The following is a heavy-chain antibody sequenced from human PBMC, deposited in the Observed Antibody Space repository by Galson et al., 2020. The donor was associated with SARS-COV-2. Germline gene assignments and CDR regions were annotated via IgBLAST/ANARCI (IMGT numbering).Heavy chain of an antibody. CDR2: IRYDGSNT. D-gene: IGHD4-17*01. CDR1: GFTFSSYG. V-gene: IGHV3-30*02. J-gene: IGHJ4*02. Sequence: LSLTCAASGFTFSSYGMHWVRQAPGKGLEWVAFIRYDGSNTYYADSVKGRFTISRDNSKNTLYLQMNSLRAEDTAVYYCAKTPTVTTYYFDYWGQGTLVTVSS. CDR3: AKTPTVTTYYFDY.